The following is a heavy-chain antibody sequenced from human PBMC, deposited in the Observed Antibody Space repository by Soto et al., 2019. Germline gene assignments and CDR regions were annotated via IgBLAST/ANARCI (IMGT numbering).Heavy chain of an antibody. D-gene: IGHD6-19*01. J-gene: IGHJ3*02. CDR1: GFTFSTYS. CDR3: ARVKAQILSSGWYGGDDI. V-gene: IGHV3-23*01. Sequence: EVQLLESGGGLVQPGWSLRLSCAASGFTFSTYSMTWVRQAPGKGLEWVSTIRDSGHSTHYADSVRGRFAISRDNSKNTLFLQMNSLRAEDTAVYYCARVKAQILSSGWYGGDDIWGQGTMVTVSS. CDR2: IRDSGHST.